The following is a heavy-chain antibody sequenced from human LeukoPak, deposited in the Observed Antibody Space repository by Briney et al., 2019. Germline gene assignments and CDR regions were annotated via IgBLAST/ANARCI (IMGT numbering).Heavy chain of an antibody. J-gene: IGHJ5*02. CDR3: ARGLRWFDP. V-gene: IGHV3-7*01. CDR2: IKQDGSEK. CDR1: GFTFSSSW. Sequence: GGPLRLSCAAPGFTFSSSWMTWFRQAPGKGLEWVANIKQDGSEKYYVDSVKGRFTISRDNAKNSLYLQMNSLRAEDTAVYYCARGLRWFDPWGQGTLVTVSS.